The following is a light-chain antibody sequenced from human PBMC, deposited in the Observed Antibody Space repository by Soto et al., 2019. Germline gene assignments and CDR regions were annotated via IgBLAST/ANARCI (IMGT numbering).Light chain of an antibody. J-gene: IGLJ1*01. V-gene: IGLV2-14*01. CDR1: SSDVGRYNY. CDR2: EVS. Sequence: QSALAQPASVSGAPGQSSTISCTGTSSDVGRYNYVSWYQQHPGRAPKLIIYEVSNRPSGVSDRFSGSKSGNVASLTISGLQAADEADYYCGSYTTTYVRLFGTGTKVTVL. CDR3: GSYTTTYVRL.